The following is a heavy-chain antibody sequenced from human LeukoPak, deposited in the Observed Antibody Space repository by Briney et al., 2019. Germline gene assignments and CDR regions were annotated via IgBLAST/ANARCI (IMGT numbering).Heavy chain of an antibody. CDR2: ISWNSGGI. V-gene: IGHV3-9*01. Sequence: GGSLRLSCAASGFTFDDYAMHWVRQAPGKGLEWVSGISWNSGGIGYADSVKGRFTISRDNAKNSLYLQMNSLRAEDTALYYCAKDRRAICSSTSCFDAFDIWGQGTMVTVSS. CDR1: GFTFDDYA. J-gene: IGHJ3*02. CDR3: AKDRRAICSSTSCFDAFDI. D-gene: IGHD2-2*01.